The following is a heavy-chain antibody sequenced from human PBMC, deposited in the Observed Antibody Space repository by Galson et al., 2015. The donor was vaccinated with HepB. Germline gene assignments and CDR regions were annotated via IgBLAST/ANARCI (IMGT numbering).Heavy chain of an antibody. CDR2: INTVSGNT. D-gene: IGHD5-12*01. CDR3: AREVGGFDPTLNYFDS. J-gene: IGHJ4*02. CDR1: GYTFTSYV. V-gene: IGHV1-3*04. Sequence: SVKVSCKASGYTFTSYVMHWVRQAPGQRLEWMAWINTVSGNTRYSQNFQGRLTITRDTSASTVYMELNILRSEDTAVYYCAREVGGFDPTLNYFDSWGQGTLVSVSS.